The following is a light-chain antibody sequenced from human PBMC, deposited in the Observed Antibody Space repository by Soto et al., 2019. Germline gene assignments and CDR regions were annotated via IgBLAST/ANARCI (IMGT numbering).Light chain of an antibody. J-gene: IGLJ1*01. CDR1: RPHNGTNA. Sequence: QSALPQTTSAYVPPGARVTISWSGGRPHNGTNAVNWSQQLPGTAPKLLIYNNNQRPSGVPDRFSGSKSGTSASLAISGLQSEDEADYYCAAWDDSLNGYVFGTGTKVTVL. CDR2: NNN. CDR3: AAWDDSLNGYV. V-gene: IGLV1-44*01.